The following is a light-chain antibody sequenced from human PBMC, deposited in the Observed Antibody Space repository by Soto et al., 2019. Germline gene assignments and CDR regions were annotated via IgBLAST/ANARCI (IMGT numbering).Light chain of an antibody. V-gene: IGKV1-5*01. CDR1: QSISNW. CDR2: HVS. J-gene: IGKJ4*01. CDR3: RRNRRFS. Sequence: DIPATKSPSTLPASPDDRDTIPCRASQSISNWLAWYQQKAGTAPKLLLYHVSTLDSGVTFRFSGSGSGIEFTITSLGLQHYAFDYCYWRRNRRFSFCGGTNVDIK.